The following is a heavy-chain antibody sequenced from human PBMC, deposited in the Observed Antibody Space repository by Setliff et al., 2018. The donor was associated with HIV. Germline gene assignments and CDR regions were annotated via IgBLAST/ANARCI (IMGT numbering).Heavy chain of an antibody. D-gene: IGHD3-10*01. J-gene: IGHJ6*02. Sequence: ASVKVSCKASGGTFTGHYLHWVRQAPGQGLEWLGWVNPNSGDAIYAQNFQGRVTMTRDTSINAAYMELRGLRSDDTAVYYCARNFGLSPSGKYYYYYGMDIWGQGTTVTSP. CDR3: ARNFGLSPSGKYYYYYGMDI. CDR2: VNPNSGDA. V-gene: IGHV1-2*02. CDR1: GGTFTGHY.